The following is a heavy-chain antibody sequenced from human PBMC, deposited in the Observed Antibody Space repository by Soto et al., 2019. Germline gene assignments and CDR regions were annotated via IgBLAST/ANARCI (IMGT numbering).Heavy chain of an antibody. Sequence: QVQLVQSGAEVKKPGASVKVSCKASGYTFTSYGISWVRQAPGQGLEWMGWISAYNGNTNYAQKLQGRVTMTTDTYTSTAYMELRILRSDDTAVYYCARDRPLSRSRSWLPSFDYWGQGTLVTVSS. D-gene: IGHD6-13*01. V-gene: IGHV1-18*01. CDR3: ARDRPLSRSRSWLPSFDY. CDR2: ISAYNGNT. CDR1: GYTFTSYG. J-gene: IGHJ4*02.